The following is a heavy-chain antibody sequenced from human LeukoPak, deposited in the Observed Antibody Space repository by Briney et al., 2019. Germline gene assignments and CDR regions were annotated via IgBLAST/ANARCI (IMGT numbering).Heavy chain of an antibody. CDR2: ISWNSGSI. J-gene: IGHJ3*02. CDR3: XXPRXSSSWKGAFDI. CDR1: GFTFDDYA. Sequence: TGGSLRLSCAASGFTFDDYAMHWVRQAPGKGLEWVSGISWNSGSIGYADSVKGRFTISRDNAKNSLYLQMNSLRAEDTALYYXXXPRXSSSWKGAFDIWGQGTMVTVSS. D-gene: IGHD6-13*01. V-gene: IGHV3-9*01.